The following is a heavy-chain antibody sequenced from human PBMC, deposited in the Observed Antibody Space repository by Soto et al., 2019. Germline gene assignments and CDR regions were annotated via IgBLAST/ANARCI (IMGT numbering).Heavy chain of an antibody. J-gene: IGHJ4*02. CDR1: GGSISSYY. V-gene: IGHV4-59*01. Sequence: SETLSLTCTVSGGSISSYYWSWIRQPPGKGLEWIGYIYYSGSTNYNPSLKSRVTISVDTSKNQFSLKLSSVTAADTAVYYCARAPNYSFDYWGQGTLVTVSS. CDR3: ARAPNYSFDY. CDR2: IYYSGST. D-gene: IGHD2-8*01.